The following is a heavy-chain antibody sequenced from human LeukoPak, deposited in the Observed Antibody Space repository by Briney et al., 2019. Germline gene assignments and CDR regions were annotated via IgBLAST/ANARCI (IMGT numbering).Heavy chain of an antibody. D-gene: IGHD1-1*01. J-gene: IGHJ4*02. Sequence: PGRSLRLSCAASGFTFSSYAMHWVRQAPGKGLEWVAVISYDGSNKYYADSVKGRFTISRDESRNTVYFQLNSLRVEDTAVYYCAKASWVSNGDAVLWGQGTLVTVFS. V-gene: IGHV3-30*14. CDR3: AKASWVSNGDAVL. CDR1: GFTFSSYA. CDR2: ISYDGSNK.